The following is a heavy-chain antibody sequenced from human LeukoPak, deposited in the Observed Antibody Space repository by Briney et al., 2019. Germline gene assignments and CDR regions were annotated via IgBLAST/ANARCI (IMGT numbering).Heavy chain of an antibody. V-gene: IGHV1-18*01. CDR3: ARVTEVAAAGPNPGFFDY. D-gene: IGHD6-13*01. Sequence: GASVKVSCKASGYTFTSYGISWVRQAPGQGLEWMGWISAYNGNTNYAQKLQGRVTMTTDTSTSTAYMELRSLRSDGTAVYYCARVTEVAAAGPNPGFFDYWGQGTLVTVSS. CDR2: ISAYNGNT. CDR1: GYTFTSYG. J-gene: IGHJ4*02.